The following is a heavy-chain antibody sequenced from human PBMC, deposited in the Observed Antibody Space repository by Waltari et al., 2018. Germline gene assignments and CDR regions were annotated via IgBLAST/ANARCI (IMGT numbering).Heavy chain of an antibody. D-gene: IGHD1-26*01. V-gene: IGHV3-30*15. J-gene: IGHJ4*02. Sequence: QVQLVESGGGVVQPGRSLRLSCAASGFTFSSHALDWVRQAPGKGLEWVAFISFDGSNTYHADSVKGRLTISRDNSKNTLYLEMSSLRVEDTAVYFCAREGPDSGSYGPDYWGQGTLVTVSS. CDR2: ISFDGSNT. CDR1: GFTFSSHA. CDR3: AREGPDSGSYGPDY.